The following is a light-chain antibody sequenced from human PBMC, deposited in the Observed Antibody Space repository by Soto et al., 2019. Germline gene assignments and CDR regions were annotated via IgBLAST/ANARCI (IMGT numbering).Light chain of an antibody. Sequence: EIVLTQSPGTLSLSPGERVTLSCRASQSVTRSFLAWYQQKPGQAPRLLIYGASSRATGIPDRFSGSGSGTDFTLTISRLEPEDFAGYYCHQYGSSPRAFGPGTKVDIK. J-gene: IGKJ3*01. V-gene: IGKV3-20*01. CDR1: QSVTRSF. CDR3: HQYGSSPRA. CDR2: GAS.